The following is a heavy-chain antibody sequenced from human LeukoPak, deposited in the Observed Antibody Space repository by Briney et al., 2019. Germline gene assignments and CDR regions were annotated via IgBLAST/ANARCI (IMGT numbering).Heavy chain of an antibody. CDR3: ARAHDSSGYYADY. Sequence: GRSLRLSCAASGFTFSSYAMHWVRQAPGKGLEWVAVISYDGSNKYYADSVKGRFTISRDNSKNTLYLQMNSLRAEDTAVYYCARAHDSSGYYADYWGQGTLVTVSS. J-gene: IGHJ4*02. D-gene: IGHD3-22*01. V-gene: IGHV3-30-3*01. CDR2: ISYDGSNK. CDR1: GFTFSSYA.